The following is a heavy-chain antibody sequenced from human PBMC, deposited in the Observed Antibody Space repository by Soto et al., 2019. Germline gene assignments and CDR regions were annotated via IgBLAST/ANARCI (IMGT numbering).Heavy chain of an antibody. Sequence: PSETLSLTCSVSGYSVTSSDYYWAWIRQPPGKGLEWIGSMFYSGLTYYNPSLKSRVTLSVDTSKNQFSVRLNSVTAADTAVYYCAPLSVSLSGPYGIHVWGQGTTVPVYS. V-gene: IGHV4-39*01. D-gene: IGHD2-15*01. CDR1: GYSVTSSDYY. CDR2: MFYSGLT. J-gene: IGHJ6*02. CDR3: APLSVSLSGPYGIHV.